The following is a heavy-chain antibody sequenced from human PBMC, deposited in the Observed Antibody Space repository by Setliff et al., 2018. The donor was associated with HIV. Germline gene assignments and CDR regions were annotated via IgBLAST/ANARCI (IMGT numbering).Heavy chain of an antibody. CDR2: IYYSGST. V-gene: IGHV4-59*01. Sequence: KTSETLSLTCTVSGGSISSYYWSWIRQPPGKGLEWIGYIYYSGSTNYNPSLKSRVTISVDTSKNQFSLKLSSVIAADTAVYYCARIFGDQGYYYSMDVWGQGTTVTVSS. D-gene: IGHD3-3*01. CDR1: GGSISSYY. CDR3: ARIFGDQGYYYSMDV. J-gene: IGHJ6*02.